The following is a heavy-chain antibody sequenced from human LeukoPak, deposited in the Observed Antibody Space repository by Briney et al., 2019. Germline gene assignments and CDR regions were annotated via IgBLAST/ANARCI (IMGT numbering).Heavy chain of an antibody. D-gene: IGHD6-13*01. CDR2: IYTDGSK. CDR1: GFTVSTSY. V-gene: IGHV3-66*01. J-gene: IGHJ4*02. CDR3: ARARVNVAAGIDY. Sequence: GGSLRLSCAASGFTVSTSYMTWVRQAPGKGLECVSVIYTDGSKNYAVSVQCSYSLSRDNSKNTLYFQMNSLRAEDTAVYYCARARVNVAAGIDYWGQGTLVTVSS.